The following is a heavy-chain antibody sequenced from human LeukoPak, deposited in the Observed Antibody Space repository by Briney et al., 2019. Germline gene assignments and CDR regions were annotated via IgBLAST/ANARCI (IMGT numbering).Heavy chain of an antibody. CDR1: GGSFSGYY. CDR3: ARGLARGYFQH. CDR2: INHSGST. V-gene: IGHV4-34*01. Sequence: SETLSLTCAVYGGSFSGYYWSWIRQPPGKGLEWIGEINHSGSTNYNPSLKSRVTISVDTSKNQFSLKLSSVTAADTAVYYCARGLARGYFQHWGQGTLVTVSS. J-gene: IGHJ1*01.